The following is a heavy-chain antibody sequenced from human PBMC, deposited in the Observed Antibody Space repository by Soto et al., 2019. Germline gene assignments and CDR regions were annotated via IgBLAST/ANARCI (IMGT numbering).Heavy chain of an antibody. J-gene: IGHJ4*02. CDR3: ASGRIAVAATEFDY. D-gene: IGHD6-19*01. V-gene: IGHV3-30*03. CDR1: GFTFSSYG. CDR2: ISYDGSNK. Sequence: GGSLRLSCAASGFTFSSYGMHWVRQAPGKGLEWVAVISYDGSNKYYADSVKGRFTISRDNSKNTLYLQMNSLRAEDTAVYYCASGRIAVAATEFDYWGQGTLVTVSS.